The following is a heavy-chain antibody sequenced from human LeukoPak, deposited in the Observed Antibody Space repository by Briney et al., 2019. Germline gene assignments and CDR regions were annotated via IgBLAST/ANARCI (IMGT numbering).Heavy chain of an antibody. CDR1: GFTFSNYW. D-gene: IGHD6-19*01. CDR2: IKQDGSEK. Sequence: GGSLRLSCAASGFTFSNYWMSWVRQAPGKGLGWVANIKQDGSEKHYVDSVKGRFTISTDNAKNSMDLQMNSLRAEDTAVYYCAKDSSGWYRSKNAFDIWGQGTMVTVSS. V-gene: IGHV3-7*01. CDR3: AKDSSGWYRSKNAFDI. J-gene: IGHJ3*02.